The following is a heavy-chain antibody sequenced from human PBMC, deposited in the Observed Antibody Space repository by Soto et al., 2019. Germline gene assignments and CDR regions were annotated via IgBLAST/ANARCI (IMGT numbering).Heavy chain of an antibody. CDR1: GGSISSYY. V-gene: IGHV4-59*08. Sequence: SETLSLTCTVSGGSISSYYWSWIRQPPGKGLEWIGYIYYSGSTNYNPSLKSRVTISLDTSKNQFSRKQSSVTAADTAVYYCATLGGSSSSDDYYYFDYWGQGTLVTVSS. CDR3: ATLGGSSSSDDYYYFDY. D-gene: IGHD6-6*01. CDR2: IYYSGST. J-gene: IGHJ4*02.